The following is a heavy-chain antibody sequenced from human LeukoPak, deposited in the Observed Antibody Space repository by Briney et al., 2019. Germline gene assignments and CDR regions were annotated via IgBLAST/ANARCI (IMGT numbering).Heavy chain of an antibody. Sequence: GGSLRLSCAPSGFTFSSYAMSWVRQAPGKGLEWVSVIYSGGSTNYADSVKGRFTISRDNSKNTLYLQMNSLRAEDTAVYYCARGYYYDSSGVYYFDYWGQGTLVTVSS. J-gene: IGHJ4*02. CDR1: GFTFSSYA. D-gene: IGHD3-22*01. CDR3: ARGYYYDSSGVYYFDY. V-gene: IGHV3-66*01. CDR2: IYSGGST.